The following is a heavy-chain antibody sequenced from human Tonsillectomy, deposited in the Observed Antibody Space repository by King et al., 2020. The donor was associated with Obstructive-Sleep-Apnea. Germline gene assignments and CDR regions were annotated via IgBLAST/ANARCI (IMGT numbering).Heavy chain of an antibody. CDR2: INHSGST. Sequence: VQLQQWGAGLLKPSETLSLTCAVYGGSFSGYYWSWIRQPPGKGLEWIGEINHSGSTNYNPSHKSRVTISVDTSKNQFSLKLSSVTAADTAVYYCARVGSSGWYLGAFDIWGQGTMVTVSS. V-gene: IGHV4-34*01. D-gene: IGHD6-19*01. CDR1: GGSFSGYY. J-gene: IGHJ3*02. CDR3: ARVGSSGWYLGAFDI.